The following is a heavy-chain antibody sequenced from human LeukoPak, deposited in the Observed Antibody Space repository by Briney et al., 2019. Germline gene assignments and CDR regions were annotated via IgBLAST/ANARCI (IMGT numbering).Heavy chain of an antibody. D-gene: IGHD2-15*01. CDR2: ISAYNGNT. CDR3: AREGGSANDPDSGY. V-gene: IGHV1-18*01. J-gene: IGHJ4*02. Sequence: ASVKVSFKASGYTFTSYGINWVRQAPGQGLEWVGWISAYNGNTDYAQKLQGRVTMTTDTSTSTAYMELRSLRSDDTAVYYCAREGGSANDPDSGYWGQGTLVTVSS. CDR1: GYTFTSYG.